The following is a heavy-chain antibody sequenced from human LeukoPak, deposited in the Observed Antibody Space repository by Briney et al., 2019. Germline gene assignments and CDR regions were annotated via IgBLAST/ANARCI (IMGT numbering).Heavy chain of an antibody. D-gene: IGHD1-26*01. CDR1: GDSISSYY. CDR3: ARGGVGATTYVWFDP. J-gene: IGHJ5*02. V-gene: IGHV4-59*01. Sequence: NSSETLSLTCTVSGDSISSYYWSWIRQPPGKGLEWIGYMYDSGSTNYNPSLKSRVTISVDTSKNQFSLKLSSVTAEDTAVYYCARGGVGATTYVWFDPWGQGTLVTVSS. CDR2: MYDSGST.